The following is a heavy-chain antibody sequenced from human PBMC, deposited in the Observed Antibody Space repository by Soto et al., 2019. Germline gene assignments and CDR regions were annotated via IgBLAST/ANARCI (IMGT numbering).Heavy chain of an antibody. CDR3: ARSGLLLWFGESRHNWFDP. CDR1: GGSFSGYY. V-gene: IGHV4-34*01. CDR2: INHSGST. Sequence: SETLSLTCAVYGGSFSGYYWSWTRQPPGKGLEWIGEINHSGSTNYNPSLKSRVTISVDTSKNQFSLKLSSVTAADTAVYYCARSGLLLWFGESRHNWFDPWGQGTLVTVSS. D-gene: IGHD3-10*01. J-gene: IGHJ5*02.